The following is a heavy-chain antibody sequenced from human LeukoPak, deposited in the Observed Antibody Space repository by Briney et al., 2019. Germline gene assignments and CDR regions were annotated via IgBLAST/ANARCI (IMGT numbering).Heavy chain of an antibody. V-gene: IGHV3-21*01. CDR1: GFTFSSYT. D-gene: IGHD4-17*01. J-gene: IGHJ4*02. Sequence: PGGSLRLSCSASGFTFSSYTMNWVRQAPGKGLEWVSSIDPSSTYMYHADSVKGRLTISRDNAKSSLYLQMSSLRVEDTAVYFCARGSYGDYEYWGQGTLVTVSS. CDR3: ARGSYGDYEY. CDR2: IDPSSTYM.